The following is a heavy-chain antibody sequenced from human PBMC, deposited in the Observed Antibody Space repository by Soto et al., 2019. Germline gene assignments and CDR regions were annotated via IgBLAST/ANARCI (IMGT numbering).Heavy chain of an antibody. D-gene: IGHD5-12*01. CDR3: ARERGYSGYEYYYGMDV. J-gene: IGHJ6*02. V-gene: IGHV4-4*07. CDR1: GGSISSYY. Sequence: PSETLSLTCTVSGGSISSYYWSWIRQPAGKGLEWIGRIYTSGSTNYNPSLKSRVTMSVDTSKNQFSLKPSSVTAADTAVYYCARERGYSGYEYYYGMDVWGQGTTVTVSS. CDR2: IYTSGST.